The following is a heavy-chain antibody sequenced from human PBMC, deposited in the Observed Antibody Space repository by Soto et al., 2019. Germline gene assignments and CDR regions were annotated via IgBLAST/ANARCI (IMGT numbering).Heavy chain of an antibody. J-gene: IGHJ6*02. Sequence: ASLKVSCKATGYTLTSYAMHWVRHAPGQRLEWMACINAGNGNTKYSQKFQGRVTITRDTSASTAYLELSSLSSEDTAVYDCARSGTASYYYYCYRKGVWGQGTTGTVS. CDR2: INAGNGNT. V-gene: IGHV1-3*01. CDR1: GYTLTSYA. D-gene: IGHD1-1*01. CDR3: ARSGTASYYYYCYRKGV.